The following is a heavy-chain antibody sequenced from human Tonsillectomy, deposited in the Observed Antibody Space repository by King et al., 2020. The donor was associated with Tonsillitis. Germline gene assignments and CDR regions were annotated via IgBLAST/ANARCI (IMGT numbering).Heavy chain of an antibody. Sequence: QLQESGPGLVKPSETLSLTCTVSGGSISSYYWSWIRQPPGKGLEWIGYIYYSGSTNYNPSLKSRVTISVDTSKNQFSLKLSSVTAADTAVYYCARHADSSGWPPDYWGQGTLVTVSS. D-gene: IGHD6-19*01. V-gene: IGHV4-59*08. J-gene: IGHJ4*02. CDR3: ARHADSSGWPPDY. CDR1: GGSISSYY. CDR2: IYYSGST.